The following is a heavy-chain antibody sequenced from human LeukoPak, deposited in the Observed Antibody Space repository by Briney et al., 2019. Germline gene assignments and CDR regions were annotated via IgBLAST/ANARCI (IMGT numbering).Heavy chain of an antibody. D-gene: IGHD3-10*01. V-gene: IGHV3-7*01. CDR2: IQQDGSEK. J-gene: IGHJ4*02. CDR1: GFTFNYYW. CDR3: ARVRKLRTRGVMDPLDY. Sequence: PGGSLRLSCAASGFTFNYYWLTWVRQAPGNGLEWVANIQQDGSEKYYVDSVKGRFIISRDNAKNSLYLQMNSLRAEDTAVYYCARVRKLRTRGVMDPLDYWGQGTLVTVSS.